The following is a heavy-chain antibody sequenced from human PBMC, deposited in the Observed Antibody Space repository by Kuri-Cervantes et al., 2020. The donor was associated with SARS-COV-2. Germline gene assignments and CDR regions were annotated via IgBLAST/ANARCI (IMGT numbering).Heavy chain of an antibody. J-gene: IGHJ4*02. CDR2: ISYDGSNK. CDR1: GFTFSSYG. D-gene: IGHD3-10*01. CDR3: ARMSVGSGSYPLRY. Sequence: GESLKISCAASGFTFSSYGMHWVRQAPGKGLEWVAVISYDGSNKYYADSVKGRFTISRDNSKNTLYLQMNSLRAEDTAVYYCARMSVGSGSYPLRYWSQGTLVTVSS. V-gene: IGHV3-30*03.